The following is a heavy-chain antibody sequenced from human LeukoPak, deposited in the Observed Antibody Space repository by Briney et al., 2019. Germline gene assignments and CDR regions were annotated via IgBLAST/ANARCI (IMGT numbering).Heavy chain of an antibody. J-gene: IGHJ6*03. CDR3: AKDGIRITIFGELMDV. CDR2: IRYDGSNK. CDR1: GFTFSSYG. Sequence: GGSLRLSCAASGFTFSSYGMHWVRQAPGKGLEWVAFIRYDGSNKYYADSVKGRFTISRDNSKNTLYLQMNSLRAEDTAVYYCAKDGIRITIFGELMDVWGKGTTVTVSS. D-gene: IGHD3-3*01. V-gene: IGHV3-30*02.